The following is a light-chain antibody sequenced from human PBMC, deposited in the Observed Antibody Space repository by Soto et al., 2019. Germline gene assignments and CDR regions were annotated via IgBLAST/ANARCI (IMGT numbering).Light chain of an antibody. CDR3: QQTYTLPRT. CDR1: LTGCKF. J-gene: IGKJ1*01. CDR2: STS. Sequence: DIQMNQYPSSLCDSXGDRVTIPCRSWLTGCKFLHWYQQKPGTVPALXXYSTSTLYSGVPSRFSGSGSGTEFTRTINGLQHEDFATYYRQQTYTLPRTFAQGTKVDIK. V-gene: IGKV1-39*01.